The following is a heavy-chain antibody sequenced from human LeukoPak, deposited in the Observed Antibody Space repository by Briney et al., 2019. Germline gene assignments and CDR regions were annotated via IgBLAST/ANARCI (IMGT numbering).Heavy chain of an antibody. CDR2: INPNSGFT. J-gene: IGHJ4*02. V-gene: IGHV1-2*02. CDR3: ASLADCSSSSCRSFDC. D-gene: IGHD2-2*01. Sequence: ASVKVSCRASGYPFTGYYLHWVRQAPGQGLEWMGWINPNSGFTNYAQKFQGRVTMTRDTSISTAYMELSRLRSDDTAVYYCASLADCSSSSCRSFDCWGQGTLVTVSS. CDR1: GYPFTGYY.